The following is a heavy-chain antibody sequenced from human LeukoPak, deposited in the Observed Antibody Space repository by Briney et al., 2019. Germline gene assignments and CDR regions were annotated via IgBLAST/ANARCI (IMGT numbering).Heavy chain of an antibody. CDR2: INWNGGST. V-gene: IGHV3-20*04. Sequence: GGSLRLSCAASGFTFDDYGMSWVRQAPGKGLELVSGINWNGGSTGYADSVKGRFTISRDNAKNSLYLQMNSLRAEDTALYYCAREEYSSSSGMYFDYWGQGTPVTVSS. CDR1: GFTFDDYG. J-gene: IGHJ4*02. CDR3: AREEYSSSSGMYFDY. D-gene: IGHD6-6*01.